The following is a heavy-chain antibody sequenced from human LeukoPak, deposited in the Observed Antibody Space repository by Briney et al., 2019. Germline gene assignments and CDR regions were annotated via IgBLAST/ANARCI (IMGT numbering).Heavy chain of an antibody. CDR3: ARGPRK. CDR2: VYYSGSP. Sequence: SETLSRTCAVSGGSITIGTWWTWVRQPPGQGLEWIGEVYYSGSPNYNSSLKSRVTISLDKTKNQFLLNLTSVTAADTAVYYCARGPRKWGQGTMVTVSS. J-gene: IGHJ3*01. V-gene: IGHV4-4*02. CDR1: GGSITIGTW.